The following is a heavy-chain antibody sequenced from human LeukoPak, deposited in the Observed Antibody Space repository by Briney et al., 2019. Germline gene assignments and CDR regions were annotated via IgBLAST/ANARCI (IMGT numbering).Heavy chain of an antibody. Sequence: GRSLRLSCAASGFTFSSYGMHWVRQAPGKGLEWVAVISYDGSNKYYADSVKGRFTISRDDSKNTLYLQMNSLRAEDTAVYYCARQESIAVAGIDYWGRGTLVTVSS. J-gene: IGHJ4*02. V-gene: IGHV3-30*03. CDR1: GFTFSSYG. D-gene: IGHD6-19*01. CDR2: ISYDGSNK. CDR3: ARQESIAVAGIDY.